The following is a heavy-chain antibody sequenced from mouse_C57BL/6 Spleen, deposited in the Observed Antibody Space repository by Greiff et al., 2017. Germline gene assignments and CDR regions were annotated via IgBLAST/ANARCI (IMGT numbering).Heavy chain of an antibody. CDR3: ARPPATERYFDV. CDR2: FYPGSGSI. J-gene: IGHJ1*01. V-gene: IGHV1-62-2*01. D-gene: IGHD1-1*01. Sequence: QVHVKQSGAELVKPGASVKLSCKASGYTFTEYTIHWVKQSSGQGLEWIGGFYPGSGSIKYNEKFKDKATLTANKSSSTVYMELSRLTSEDSAVYFCARPPATERYFDVWGAGTTGTVSS. CDR1: GYTFTEYT.